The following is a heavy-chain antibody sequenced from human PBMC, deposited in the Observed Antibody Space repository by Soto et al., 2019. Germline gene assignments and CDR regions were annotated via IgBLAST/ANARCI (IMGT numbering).Heavy chain of an antibody. V-gene: IGHV4-39*01. Sequence: PSETLSLTCTVSGGSISFSIYSWTWIRQPPGKGLAWIGTINYIGSSNYNPSLKSRVTISVDTSKNQLSLKLSSVTAADTAVYYCARPTGFGISLEAFDMWGQ. CDR2: INYIGSS. J-gene: IGHJ3*02. CDR1: GGSISFSIYS. D-gene: IGHD3-10*01. CDR3: ARPTGFGISLEAFDM.